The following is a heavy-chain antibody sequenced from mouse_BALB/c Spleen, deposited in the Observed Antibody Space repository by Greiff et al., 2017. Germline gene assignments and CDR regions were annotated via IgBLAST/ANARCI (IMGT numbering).Heavy chain of an antibody. V-gene: IGHV3-2*02. CDR2: ISYSGST. J-gene: IGHJ1*01. CDR3: ARYTTVVNWYFDV. CDR1: GYSITSDYA. Sequence: VQLQQSGPGLVKPSQSLSLTCTVTGYSITSDYAWNWIRQFPGNKLEWMGYISYSGSTSYNPSLKSRISITRDTSKNQFFLQLNSVTTEDTATYYCARYTTVVNWYFDVWGAGTTVTVSS. D-gene: IGHD1-1*01.